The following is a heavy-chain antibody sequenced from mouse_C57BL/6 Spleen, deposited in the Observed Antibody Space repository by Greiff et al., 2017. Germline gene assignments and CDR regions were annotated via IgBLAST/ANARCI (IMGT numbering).Heavy chain of an antibody. J-gene: IGHJ1*03. CDR2: LYPGDGDT. Sequence: QVQLKQPGPELVKPGASVKISCKASGYAFSSSWMHWVKQRPGQGLEWIGRLYPGDGDTNYNGKFKGKATLTVDKSSSTAYMQLSSLTSEDSAVYFCARGGYYYGDWYFDVWGKGTTVTVSS. D-gene: IGHD1-1*01. CDR3: ARGGYYYGDWYFDV. V-gene: IGHV1-82*01. CDR1: GYAFSSSW.